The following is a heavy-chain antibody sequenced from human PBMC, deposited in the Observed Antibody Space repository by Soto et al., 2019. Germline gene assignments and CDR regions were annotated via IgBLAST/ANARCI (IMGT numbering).Heavy chain of an antibody. CDR2: ISYDGSNK. J-gene: IGHJ4*02. V-gene: IGHV3-30*18. D-gene: IGHD4-17*01. CDR3: AKASGRDYGSRLLGY. CDR1: GFTFSIYS. Sequence: PGGSLRLSCAASGFTFSIYSMNWVRQAPGKGLEWVAVISYDGSNKYYADSVKGRFTISRDNSKNTLYLQMNSLRAEDTAVYYCAKASGRDYGSRLLGYWGQGTLVTVSS.